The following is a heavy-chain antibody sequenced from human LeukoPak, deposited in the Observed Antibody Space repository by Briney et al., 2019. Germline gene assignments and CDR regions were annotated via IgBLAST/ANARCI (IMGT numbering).Heavy chain of an antibody. CDR3: ARTSRVVPAAGNNLFDP. J-gene: IGHJ5*02. CDR1: GGTFSSYA. V-gene: IGHV1-69*04. D-gene: IGHD2-2*01. Sequence: SVKVSCKASGGTFSSYAISWVRQAPGQGLEWMGRIIPIFGIANYAQKFQGRVTITADKSTSTAYMELSSLRSEDTAVYYCARTSRVVPAAGNNLFDPWGQGTLVTVSS. CDR2: IIPIFGIA.